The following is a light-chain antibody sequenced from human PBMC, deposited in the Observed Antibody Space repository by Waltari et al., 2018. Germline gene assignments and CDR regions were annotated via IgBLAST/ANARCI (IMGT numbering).Light chain of an antibody. CDR1: SLRTPH. J-gene: IGLJ3*02. CDR2: GKD. V-gene: IGLV3-19*01. CDR3: SSRNGRANQVV. Sequence: SSHLTQAPPLSVVLGQTAEFTCQGHSLRTPHANWDQLQPGQAPVLVIYGKDNRPSGIPDRISGYSSGTTSSLTITGAQAEDEADYYCSSRNGRANQVVFAGGTKVTVL.